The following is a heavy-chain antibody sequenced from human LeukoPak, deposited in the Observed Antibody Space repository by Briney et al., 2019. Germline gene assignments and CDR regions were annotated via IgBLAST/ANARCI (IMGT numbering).Heavy chain of an antibody. CDR2: ISAYNGNT. J-gene: IGHJ4*02. CDR1: GYTFTSYG. D-gene: IGHD3-10*01. Sequence: ASVKVSCKASGYTFTSYGISWVRQAPGQGLEWMGWISAYNGNTNYAQKLQGRVTMTTDTSTSTAYMELRSLRSDDTAVYYCARDDYPRSGSSTIDYWGQGTLVTVSS. CDR3: ARDDYPRSGSSTIDY. V-gene: IGHV1-18*01.